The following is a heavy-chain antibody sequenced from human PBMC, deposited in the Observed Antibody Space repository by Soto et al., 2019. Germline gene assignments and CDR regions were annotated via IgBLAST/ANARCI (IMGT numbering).Heavy chain of an antibody. V-gene: IGHV1-2*02. J-gene: IGHJ6*02. Sequence: ASVKVSCKASGYTFTDYYMHWVRQAPGQGLEWMGWINPNSGGTNYAQKFQGRVTMTRDTSISTAYMELSRLRSDDTAVYYCARQGRYSYAVYYYYGMDVWGQGTTVTVSS. CDR3: ARQGRYSYAVYYYYGMDV. D-gene: IGHD5-18*01. CDR2: INPNSGGT. CDR1: GYTFTDYY.